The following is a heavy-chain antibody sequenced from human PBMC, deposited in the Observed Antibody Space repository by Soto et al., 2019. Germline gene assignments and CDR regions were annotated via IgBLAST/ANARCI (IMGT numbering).Heavy chain of an antibody. CDR2: IIPIFGTA. CDR1: GGTFSSYA. CDR3: AREPHDDIVVVPAALGYYYYGMDV. D-gene: IGHD2-2*01. V-gene: IGHV1-69*01. Sequence: QVQLVQSGAEVKKPGSSVKVSCKASGGTFSSYAISWVRQAPGQGLEWMGGIIPIFGTANYAQKFQGRVTVTAEESTSTAYMELSSLRSEDTAVYYCAREPHDDIVVVPAALGYYYYGMDVWGQGTTVTVSS. J-gene: IGHJ6*02.